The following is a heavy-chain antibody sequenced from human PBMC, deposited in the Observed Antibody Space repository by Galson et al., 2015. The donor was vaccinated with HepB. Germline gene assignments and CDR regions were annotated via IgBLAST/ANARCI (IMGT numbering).Heavy chain of an antibody. J-gene: IGHJ6*03. V-gene: IGHV1-2*02. Sequence: SVKVSCKASGYTFTGYYTHWVRQAPGQGLEWMGWINPNSGGTNYAQKFQGRVTMTRDTSISTAYMELSRLRSDDTAVYYCARDRDHIVVVPDLYYYYYMDVWGKGTTVTVSS. CDR3: ARDRDHIVVVPDLYYYYYMDV. CDR1: GYTFTGYY. D-gene: IGHD2-2*01. CDR2: INPNSGGT.